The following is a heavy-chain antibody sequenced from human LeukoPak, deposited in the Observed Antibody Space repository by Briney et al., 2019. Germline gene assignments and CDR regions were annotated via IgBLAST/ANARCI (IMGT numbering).Heavy chain of an antibody. Sequence: GASVKVSCKASGYTFTSYDINWVRQAPGQGLEWMGWINPNSGGTNYAQKFQGRVTMTRDTSISTAYMELSRLRSDDTAVYYCARVMAARQDNWFDPWGQGTLVTVSS. D-gene: IGHD6-6*01. J-gene: IGHJ5*02. V-gene: IGHV1-2*02. CDR1: GYTFTSYD. CDR3: ARVMAARQDNWFDP. CDR2: INPNSGGT.